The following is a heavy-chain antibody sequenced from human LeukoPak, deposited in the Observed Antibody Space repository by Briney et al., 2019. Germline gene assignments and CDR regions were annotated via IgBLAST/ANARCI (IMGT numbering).Heavy chain of an antibody. D-gene: IGHD2-8*01. V-gene: IGHV1-69*13. J-gene: IGHJ5*02. CDR3: ARRAVLMVYDSWFDP. Sequence: SVKVSCKASGGTFSSYAISWVRQAPGQGLEWMGGIIPIFGTANYAQKFQGRVTITADESTSTAYMELSSLRSEDTAVYYCARRAVLMVYDSWFDPWGQGTLVTVSS. CDR2: IIPIFGTA. CDR1: GGTFSSYA.